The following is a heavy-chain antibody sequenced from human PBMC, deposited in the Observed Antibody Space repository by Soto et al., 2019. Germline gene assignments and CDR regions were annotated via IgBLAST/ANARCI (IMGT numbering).Heavy chain of an antibody. Sequence: GGSLRLSCVASGFSFSSHAMTWVRQAPGKGLEWVAHILYDGGKNYYADSVKGRFTISRDNSKNTLYLQMNSLTAEDTAVYFCAKSRDAYNFYFYYGMDVWGQGTAVIVSS. CDR2: ILYDGGKN. J-gene: IGHJ6*02. CDR1: GFSFSSHA. D-gene: IGHD2-2*01. CDR3: AKSRDAYNFYFYYGMDV. V-gene: IGHV3-30*18.